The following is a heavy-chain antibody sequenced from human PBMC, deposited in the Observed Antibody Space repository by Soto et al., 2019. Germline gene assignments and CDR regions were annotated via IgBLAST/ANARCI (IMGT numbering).Heavy chain of an antibody. V-gene: IGHV3-30*18. Sequence: QVQLVESGGGVVQPGRSLRLSCAASGFTFRSYVMHWVRQAPGKGLEWVAIISYDGSNKYYVNSVKGRFTISRDNSNNTLYLQMNSLRAEDTAIYYCAKDLSREVVTTTKMYYHYGMDVWGQGTTVTVSS. CDR1: GFTFRSYV. D-gene: IGHD2-15*01. CDR3: AKDLSREVVTTTKMYYHYGMDV. CDR2: ISYDGSNK. J-gene: IGHJ6*02.